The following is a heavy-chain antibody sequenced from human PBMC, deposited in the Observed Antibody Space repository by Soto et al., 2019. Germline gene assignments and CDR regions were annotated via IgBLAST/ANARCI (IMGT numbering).Heavy chain of an antibody. CDR1: SGSISSSNW. D-gene: IGHD4-17*01. CDR2: IYHSGST. J-gene: IGHJ3*02. V-gene: IGHV4-4*02. CDR3: ARLPGGRAVTTRAFDI. Sequence: QVQLQESGPGLVKPSGTLSLTCAVSSGSISSSNWWSWVRQPPGKGLEWIGEIYHSGSTNYNPSLKSRVAISVDKSKNQCSLKLSSVTAADTAVYYCARLPGGRAVTTRAFDIWGQGTMVTVSS.